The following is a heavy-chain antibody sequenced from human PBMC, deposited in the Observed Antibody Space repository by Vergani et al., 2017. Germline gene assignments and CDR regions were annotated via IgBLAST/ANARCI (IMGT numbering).Heavy chain of an antibody. Sequence: QLQLQESGPGLVKPSATLSLTCSVSGASIRSSNYYWGWIRQPPGKGLEWIASIYYSGSTYYNQSLKSRVTISVDTSKNQFSLKLCSVTAADTAVYFCARHSTVEWLVKLGWIDPWGQGILVTVSS. CDR3: ARHSTVEWLVKLGWIDP. V-gene: IGHV4-39*01. D-gene: IGHD6-19*01. CDR1: GASIRSSNYY. CDR2: IYYSGST. J-gene: IGHJ5*02.